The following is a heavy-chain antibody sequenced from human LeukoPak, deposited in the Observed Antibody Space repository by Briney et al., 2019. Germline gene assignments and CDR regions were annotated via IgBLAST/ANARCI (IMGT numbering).Heavy chain of an antibody. V-gene: IGHV4-39*01. D-gene: IGHD2-8*02. CDR1: GGSISSSGYY. Sequence: PSETLSLTCTVSGGSISSSGYYWGWIRQPPGKGLEWIGSIYYSGSTYYNPSLKSRVTISVDTSKNQFSLKLSSVTAADTAVYYCARRSGPNFDYWGQGTLVTVSS. CDR2: IYYSGST. J-gene: IGHJ4*02. CDR3: ARRSGPNFDY.